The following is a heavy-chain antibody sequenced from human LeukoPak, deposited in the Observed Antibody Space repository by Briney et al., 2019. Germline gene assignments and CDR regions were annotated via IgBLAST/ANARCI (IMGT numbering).Heavy chain of an antibody. D-gene: IGHD3-9*01. J-gene: IGHJ4*02. V-gene: IGHV4-39*07. CDR1: GGLISISTYY. CDR2: IYYSGST. CDR3: ARGLRYFDWLLRYYFDY. Sequence: SETLSLTCTVSGGLISISTYYWGWIRQPPGKGLEWIGSIYYSGSTYYNPSLKSRVTISVDTSKNQFSLKLSSVTAADTAVYYCARGLRYFDWLLRYYFDYWGQGTLVTVSS.